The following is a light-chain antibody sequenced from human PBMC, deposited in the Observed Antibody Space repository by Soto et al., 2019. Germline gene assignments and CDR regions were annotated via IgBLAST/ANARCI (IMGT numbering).Light chain of an antibody. CDR3: LQYNNWPT. V-gene: IGKV3-15*01. CDR1: ESVSSN. CDR2: GAS. J-gene: IGKJ3*01. Sequence: EVVMTQSPATLSVSPGERATLSCRASESVSSNLAWYQQRPGQAPRLVIYGASTRATGIPARFSGGGSGTEFTLTISSLQSEDFAIYYCLQYNNWPTFGPGTKVDIK.